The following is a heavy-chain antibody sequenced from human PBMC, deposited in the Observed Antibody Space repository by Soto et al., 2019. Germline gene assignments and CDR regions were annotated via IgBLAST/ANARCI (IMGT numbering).Heavy chain of an antibody. CDR3: ARSGSSWNLREFDY. D-gene: IGHD6-13*01. Sequence: QVQLVQSGAEVEKPGASVKVSCKASGYTFASYGISWVRQAPGRGLEWMGWISGYNGNTNYAQKLRGRGTMTTDTSTSTAYMELRSLRSDDTAVFYCARSGSSWNLREFDYWGQGTLVTVSS. J-gene: IGHJ4*02. CDR2: ISGYNGNT. V-gene: IGHV1-18*01. CDR1: GYTFASYG.